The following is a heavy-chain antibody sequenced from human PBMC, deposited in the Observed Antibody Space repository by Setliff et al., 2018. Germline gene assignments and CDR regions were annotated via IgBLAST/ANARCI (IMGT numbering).Heavy chain of an antibody. CDR2: INPDGSEK. Sequence: GGSLRLSCAASGFTLSHNWMNWVRQGPGKGLEWLASINPDGSEKYYVDSVKGRFTISRDNARNSLSLQMNSLRTEDTAVYYCFGAGTCSYWGQGTLVTVSS. CDR3: FGAGTCSY. V-gene: IGHV3-7*01. CDR1: GFTLSHNW. D-gene: IGHD3-10*01. J-gene: IGHJ4*02.